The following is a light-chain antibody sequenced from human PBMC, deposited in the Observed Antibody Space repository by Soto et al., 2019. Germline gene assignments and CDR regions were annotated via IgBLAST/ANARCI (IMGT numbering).Light chain of an antibody. V-gene: IGLV2-11*01. J-gene: IGLJ3*02. CDR3: CSYAGSYTWV. Sequence: ALTQPRSVSGSPGQSVTISCTGTSSDVGGYEYVSWYQQDQGKAPQLMIYDVNKRPSGVPDRFSGSKSGNTASLTISGLQAEDETDYYCCSYAGSYTWVFGGGTKVTVL. CDR2: DVN. CDR1: SSDVGGYEY.